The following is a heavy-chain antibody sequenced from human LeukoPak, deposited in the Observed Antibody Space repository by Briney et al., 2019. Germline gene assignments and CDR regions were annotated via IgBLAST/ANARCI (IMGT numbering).Heavy chain of an antibody. J-gene: IGHJ5*02. CDR1: GGSISNTNW. Sequence: PSETLSLTCGVSGGSISNTNWWTWVRQPPGKGLEWIGEINLQGSTNYNPSLKSRVAISVDKSENHISLKLTSVTAADTAVYYCARGGSTGTNLNWVDPWGQGTLVTVSS. CDR3: ARGGSTGTNLNWVDP. V-gene: IGHV4-4*02. D-gene: IGHD1-1*01. CDR2: INLQGST.